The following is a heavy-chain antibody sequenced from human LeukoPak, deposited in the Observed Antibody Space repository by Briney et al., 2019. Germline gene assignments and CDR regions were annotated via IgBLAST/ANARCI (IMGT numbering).Heavy chain of an antibody. Sequence: ASVKVSCKASGGTFSSYASSWVRPAPGQGLEWMGGIIPIFGTATYAKKVEGRDTITTDESTSTAYMELSSMRSEDTAVYYRARGDYYDSSGEVRPGDAFDIWGQGTMVTVSS. V-gene: IGHV1-69*05. CDR1: GGTFSSYA. D-gene: IGHD3-22*01. J-gene: IGHJ3*02. CDR2: IIPIFGTA. CDR3: ARGDYYDSSGEVRPGDAFDI.